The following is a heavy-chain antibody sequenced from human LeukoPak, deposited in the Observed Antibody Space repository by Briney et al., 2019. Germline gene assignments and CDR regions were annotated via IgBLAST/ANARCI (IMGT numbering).Heavy chain of an antibody. V-gene: IGHV4-34*01. J-gene: IGHJ4*02. D-gene: IGHD3-3*01. CDR1: GGSFSGYY. CDR2: INHSGST. CDR3: ARRRITIFGADY. Sequence: SETLSLTCAVYGGSFSGYYWSWIRQPPGKGLEWIGEINHSGSTNYNPSLKSRVTISVDTSKNQFSLKLSSVTAADTAVYYCARRRITIFGADYWGQGTLVTVSS.